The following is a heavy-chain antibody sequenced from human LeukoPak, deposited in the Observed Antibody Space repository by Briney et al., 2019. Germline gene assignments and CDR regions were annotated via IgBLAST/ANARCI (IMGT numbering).Heavy chain of an antibody. Sequence: GGSLRLSCAASGFTFSSYWMHWVRQAPGKGLVWVSRINGGGGGTDYADSVKGRFTISRDNAKNTLYLQMNSLRAEDTAIYYCAKVNCDGHCSSNDWYFGLWGRGTLVTVSS. J-gene: IGHJ2*01. CDR3: AKVNCDGHCSSNDWYFGL. V-gene: IGHV3-74*01. CDR1: GFTFSSYW. D-gene: IGHD2-21*02. CDR2: INGGGGGT.